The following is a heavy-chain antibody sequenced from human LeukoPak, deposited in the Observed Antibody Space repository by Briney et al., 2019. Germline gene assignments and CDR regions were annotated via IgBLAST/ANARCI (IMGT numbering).Heavy chain of an antibody. D-gene: IGHD1-26*01. CDR1: GFSFSSYA. CDR2: ISGSGSTT. J-gene: IGHJ2*01. CDR3: AKDAGTATIIYWYFDL. V-gene: IGHV3-23*01. Sequence: GGSLRLSCAASGFSFSSYAMTWVRQAPGKGLEWVSTISGSGSTTYYADSVKGRFTISRDNSKNTLYLQLNSLRTEDTAVYYCAKDAGTATIIYWYFDLWGRGTLVTVSS.